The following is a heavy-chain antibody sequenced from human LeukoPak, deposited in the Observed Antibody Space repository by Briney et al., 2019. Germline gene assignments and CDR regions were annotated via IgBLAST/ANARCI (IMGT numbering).Heavy chain of an antibody. J-gene: IGHJ4*02. CDR2: IIPIFGTA. V-gene: IGHV1-69*13. CDR1: GGTFSSYA. Sequence: ASVKVSCKASGGTFSSYAISWVRQAPGQGLEWMGGIIPIFGTANYAQKFQGRVTITADESTSTAYMELSSLRSEDTAVYYCARDPRPSNYYGSGSHPDYWGQGTLVTVSS. CDR3: ARDPRPSNYYGSGSHPDY. D-gene: IGHD3-10*01.